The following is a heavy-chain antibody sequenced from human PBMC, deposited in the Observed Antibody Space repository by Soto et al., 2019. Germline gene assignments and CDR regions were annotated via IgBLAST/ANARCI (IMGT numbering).Heavy chain of an antibody. V-gene: IGHV4-39*01. D-gene: IGHD3-9*01. Sequence: SETLSLTCTVSGGSISSSTYYWGWIRQPPGKGLEWIVNIYYSGSTYYNPSLKSRVTISVDTSKNQFSLKLSSVTAADTAVYYCASSAGYKDVWGQGTTVTVSS. CDR3: ASSAGYKDV. CDR2: IYYSGST. J-gene: IGHJ6*02. CDR1: GGSISSSTYY.